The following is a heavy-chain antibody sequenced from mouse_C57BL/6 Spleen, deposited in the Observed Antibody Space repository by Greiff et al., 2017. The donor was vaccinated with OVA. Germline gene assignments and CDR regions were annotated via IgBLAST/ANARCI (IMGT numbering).Heavy chain of an antibody. V-gene: IGHV1-26*01. Sequence: EVQLQQSGPELVKPGASVKISCKASGYTFTDYYMNWVKQSHGKSLEWIGDINPNNGGTSYNQKFKGKATLTVDKSSSTAYMELRSLTSEDSAVYYCARSRYGSSYDYWGQGTTLTVSS. J-gene: IGHJ2*01. CDR2: INPNNGGT. CDR1: GYTFTDYY. CDR3: ARSRYGSSYDY. D-gene: IGHD1-1*01.